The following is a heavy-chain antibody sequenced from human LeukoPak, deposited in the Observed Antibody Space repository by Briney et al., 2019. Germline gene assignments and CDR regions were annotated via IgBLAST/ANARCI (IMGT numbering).Heavy chain of an antibody. CDR2: IYYSGST. J-gene: IGHJ6*02. D-gene: IGHD2-15*01. CDR1: DGSINSYY. Sequence: SETLSLTCSVSDGSINSYYWNWIRQPPGKGLEWIGYIYYSGSTNYNPSLKGRVTISVDTSKNQFSLKLSSVTAADTAVYYCASGYCSGGSCYQSTDYYYYGMDVWGQGTTVTVSS. V-gene: IGHV4-59*01. CDR3: ASGYCSGGSCYQSTDYYYYGMDV.